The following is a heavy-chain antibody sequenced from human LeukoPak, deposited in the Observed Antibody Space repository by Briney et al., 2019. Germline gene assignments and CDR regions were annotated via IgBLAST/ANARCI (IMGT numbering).Heavy chain of an antibody. CDR1: GFTFSSYE. J-gene: IGHJ6*02. V-gene: IGHV3-48*03. Sequence: PGGSLRLSCAASGFTFSSYEMNWVRQAPGKGLEWVSYISSSGSTIYYADSVKGRFTISRDNAKNSLYLQMNSLRAEDTAVYYCARGQDPIYDYGMDVWGQGTMVTVSS. CDR2: ISSSGSTI. D-gene: IGHD2-15*01. CDR3: ARGQDPIYDYGMDV.